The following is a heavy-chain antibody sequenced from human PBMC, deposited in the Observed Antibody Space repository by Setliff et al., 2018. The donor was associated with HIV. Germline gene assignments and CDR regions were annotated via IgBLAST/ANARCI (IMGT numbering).Heavy chain of an antibody. D-gene: IGHD2-15*01. J-gene: IGHJ3*02. Sequence: SVKVSCKASGGTFSSYAISWVRQAPGQGLEWMGGIIPIFGTANYAQKFQGRVTISADESTSTAYMELSSLRSEDTAVYYCTRGSSPGVVVAATRDGFDIWGQGTMVTVSS. CDR1: GGTFSSYA. CDR3: TRGSSPGVVVAATRDGFDI. V-gene: IGHV1-69*13. CDR2: IIPIFGTA.